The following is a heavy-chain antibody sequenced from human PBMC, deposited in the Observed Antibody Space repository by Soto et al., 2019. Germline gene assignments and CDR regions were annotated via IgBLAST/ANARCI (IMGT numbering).Heavy chain of an antibody. CDR2: MQHTGNT. V-gene: IGHV4-4*07. D-gene: IGHD3-16*01. CDR1: GASISSYH. J-gene: IGHJ5*02. CDR3: AKDVSSRRWFDP. Sequence: SETLSLTCAVSGASISSYHCSWIRQPAGKGLEWIGRMQHTGNTNYNPSLKSRVTMSVDTSKNQISLKMTSVTAADTAVYFCAKDVSSRRWFDPWGQGILVTVSS.